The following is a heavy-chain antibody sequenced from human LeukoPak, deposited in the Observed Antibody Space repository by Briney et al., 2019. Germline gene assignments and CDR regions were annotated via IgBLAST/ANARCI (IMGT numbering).Heavy chain of an antibody. Sequence: TGGSLRLSCAASGFTFSDYAMHWVRQAPGKGLEWVAVISKDGSNKHYADSVEGRFTISRDNSKNTLYLQMNSLRAEDTAVYYCARVRTPYYGSGALDYWGQGTLVTVSS. V-gene: IGHV3-30-3*01. J-gene: IGHJ4*02. CDR3: ARVRTPYYGSGALDY. CDR2: ISKDGSNK. CDR1: GFTFSDYA. D-gene: IGHD3-10*01.